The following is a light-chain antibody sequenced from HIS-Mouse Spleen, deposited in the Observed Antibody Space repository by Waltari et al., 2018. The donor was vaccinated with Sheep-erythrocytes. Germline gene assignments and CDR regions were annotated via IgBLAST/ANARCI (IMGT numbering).Light chain of an antibody. CDR3: CSYAGSSTPWV. J-gene: IGLJ3*02. V-gene: IGLV2-14*01. CDR2: EVS. CDR1: SRDVGGYNY. Sequence: QSALTQPASVSGSPGQSITISCTGTSRDVGGYNYVPRYQQHPGKAPKLMIYEVSNRPSWVSNRFSGSKSGNTASLTISGLQAEDEADYYCCSYAGSSTPWVFGGGTKLTVL.